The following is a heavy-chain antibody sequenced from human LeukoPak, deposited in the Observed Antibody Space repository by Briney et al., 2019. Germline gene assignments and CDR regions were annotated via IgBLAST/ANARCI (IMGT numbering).Heavy chain of an antibody. V-gene: IGHV3-20*04. J-gene: IGHJ1*01. CDR2: ISWNAAFT. D-gene: IGHD6-13*01. CDR1: GFTFDDYA. CDR3: AREEKGYSYFQH. Sequence: RPGGSLRLSCAASGFTFDDYAMNWVRQVPGKGLEWVSNISWNAAFTNYADSLRGRFTISRDNAKNTLYLQMNSLRAEDTALYYCAREEKGYSYFQHWGQGTLVTVSS.